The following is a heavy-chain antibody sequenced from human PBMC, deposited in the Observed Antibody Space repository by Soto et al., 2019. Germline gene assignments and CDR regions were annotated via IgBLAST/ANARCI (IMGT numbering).Heavy chain of an antibody. D-gene: IGHD4-17*01. Sequence: EVQLVQSGAEVKKPGESLKISCKGSGYSFTSYWIGWVRQMPGKGLEWMGIIYPGDSDTRYSPSFQGQVTISADKSISTTYLQWSSLKASDTAMYYCARLPPRIDYGDYFDYWGQGTLVTVSS. V-gene: IGHV5-51*01. CDR1: GYSFTSYW. CDR3: ARLPPRIDYGDYFDY. J-gene: IGHJ4*02. CDR2: IYPGDSDT.